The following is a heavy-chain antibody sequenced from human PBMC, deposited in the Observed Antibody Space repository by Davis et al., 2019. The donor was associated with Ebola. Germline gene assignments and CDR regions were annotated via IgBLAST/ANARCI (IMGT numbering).Heavy chain of an antibody. Sequence: GGSLRLSCPASGFTFGDYAMSWVRQAPGKGLEWVSAISGTTGNTYYADSVKGRFTISRDNSKNTLYLQMNSLRAEDTAVYYCAKLGYCSGGSCLTLYAFDIWGQGTMVTVSS. V-gene: IGHV3-23*01. D-gene: IGHD2-15*01. CDR2: ISGTTGNT. J-gene: IGHJ3*02. CDR3: AKLGYCSGGSCLTLYAFDI. CDR1: GFTFGDYA.